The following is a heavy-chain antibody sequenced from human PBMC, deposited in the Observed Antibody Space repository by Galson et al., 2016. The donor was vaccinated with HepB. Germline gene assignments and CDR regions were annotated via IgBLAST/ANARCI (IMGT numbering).Heavy chain of an antibody. CDR1: GFTFSNSA. CDR2: ISGSGGST. J-gene: IGHJ4*02. Sequence: SLRLSCAVSGFTFSNSAMTWVRQAPGKGLEWISGISGSGGSTYYAESVKGRFTISRDNSKNTLYLQMNSLRAEDTALYYCAKSRNTFDYWGQGTLVTVSS. V-gene: IGHV3-23*01. CDR3: AKSRNTFDY. D-gene: IGHD1-14*01.